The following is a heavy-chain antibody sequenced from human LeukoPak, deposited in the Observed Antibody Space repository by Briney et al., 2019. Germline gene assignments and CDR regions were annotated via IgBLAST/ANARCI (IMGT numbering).Heavy chain of an antibody. J-gene: IGHJ3*02. CDR2: IDNTGIS. Sequence: SETLSLTCAVSGVSINSGGYSWSWIRQSPGKGLEWIGFIDNTGISSYNPSLESRVTISPDTSNNQVSLKLTSVTAADTAVYYCARRFTLYALVLDALDIWGRGSMVIVSS. CDR1: GVSINSGGYS. D-gene: IGHD3-16*01. V-gene: IGHV4-30-2*06. CDR3: ARRFTLYALVLDALDI.